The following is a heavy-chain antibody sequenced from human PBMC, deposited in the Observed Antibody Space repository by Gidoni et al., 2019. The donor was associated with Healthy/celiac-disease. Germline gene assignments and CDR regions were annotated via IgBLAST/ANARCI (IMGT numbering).Heavy chain of an antibody. J-gene: IGHJ5*02. Sequence: QVQLQESGPGLVKPSGTLSLTCAVAGGSTSSSNWWMWVRQPPGKGLGWIGEIYHSGSTNYNPSLKSRVTISVDKSKNQFSLKLSSVTAADTAVYYCARLSGRQVVPAAKYRGGGWFDPWGQGTLVTVSS. D-gene: IGHD2-2*01. CDR2: IYHSGST. V-gene: IGHV4-4*02. CDR3: ARLSGRQVVPAAKYRGGGWFDP. CDR1: GGSTSSSNW.